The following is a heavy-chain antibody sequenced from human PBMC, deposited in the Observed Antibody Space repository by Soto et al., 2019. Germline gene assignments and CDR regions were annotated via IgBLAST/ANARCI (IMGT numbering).Heavy chain of an antibody. CDR2: MNPNSGNT. V-gene: IGHV1-8*01. CDR1: GYTFTSYD. Sequence: GASVKVSCKASGYTFTSYDINWVRQATGQGLEWMGWMNPNSGNTGYAQKFQGRVTMTRNTSISTAYMELSSLRSEDTAVYYCALRGQRIITIFGVVKPRTIYYGMDVWGQGTTVTVSS. CDR3: ALRGQRIITIFGVVKPRTIYYGMDV. D-gene: IGHD3-3*01. J-gene: IGHJ6*02.